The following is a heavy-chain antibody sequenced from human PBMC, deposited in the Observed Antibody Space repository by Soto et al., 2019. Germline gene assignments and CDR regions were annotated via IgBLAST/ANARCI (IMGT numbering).Heavy chain of an antibody. V-gene: IGHV3-23*01. J-gene: IGHJ5*02. CDR3: AKDGIVVVPAAMWENWFDP. CDR1: GFTFSSYA. D-gene: IGHD2-2*01. CDR2: ISGSGGST. Sequence: EVQLLESGGGLVQPGGSLRLSCAASGFTFSSYAMSWVRQAPGKGLEWVSAISGSGGSTYYADSVKGRFTISRDNSKNKLYLQMNSLRAEDTAVYYCAKDGIVVVPAAMWENWFDPWGQGTLVTVSS.